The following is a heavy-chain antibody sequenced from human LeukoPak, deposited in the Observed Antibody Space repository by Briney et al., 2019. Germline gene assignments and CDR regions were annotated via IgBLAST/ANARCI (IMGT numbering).Heavy chain of an antibody. D-gene: IGHD2-21*01. CDR2: SSPLSGNR. J-gene: IGHJ4*02. V-gene: IGHV1-18*01. CDR1: GYDFRSYG. Sequence: ASVKVSCKASGYDFRSYGISWVRQAPGQGLEWMGWSSPLSGNRDYAQKFQDRFTMTTDTSTKTAHMELRSLRAEDTAIYYCAKDLIAGYSTFFDYWGQGTLVTVSS. CDR3: AKDLIAGYSTFFDY.